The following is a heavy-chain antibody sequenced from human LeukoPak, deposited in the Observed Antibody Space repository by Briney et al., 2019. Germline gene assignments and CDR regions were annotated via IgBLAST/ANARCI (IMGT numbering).Heavy chain of an antibody. CDR1: GFTFSSYS. CDR3: ARVGTSYYGMDV. J-gene: IGHJ6*02. Sequence: GGSLRLSCAASGFTFSSYSMNWVRQAPGKGLEWVSSISSSSSYIYYADSMKGRFTISRDNAKNSLYLQMNSLRAEDTAVYYCARVGTSYYGMDVWGQGTTVTVSS. V-gene: IGHV3-21*01. CDR2: ISSSSSYI. D-gene: IGHD2-2*01.